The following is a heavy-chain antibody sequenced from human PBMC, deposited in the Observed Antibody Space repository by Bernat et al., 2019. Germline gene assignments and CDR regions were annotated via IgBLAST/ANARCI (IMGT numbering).Heavy chain of an antibody. CDR1: GGSISSSGYY. J-gene: IGHJ6*03. D-gene: IGHD3-3*01. Sequence: QVQLQESGPGLVKPSQTLSLTCTVSGGSISSSGYYWSWIRQHPGKGLEWIGYIYYSGSTYYNPSLKSRVTISVDTSKKQLSLKLSSVTAADTAVYYCARDGGYDFWRGWYMDVWGKGTRVTVSS. CDR2: IYYSGST. V-gene: IGHV4-31*03. CDR3: ARDGGYDFWRGWYMDV.